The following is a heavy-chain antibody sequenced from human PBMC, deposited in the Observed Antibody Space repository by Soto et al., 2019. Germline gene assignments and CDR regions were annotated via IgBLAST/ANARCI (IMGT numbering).Heavy chain of an antibody. D-gene: IGHD3-22*01. V-gene: IGHV4-31*03. J-gene: IGHJ5*02. CDR1: GGSISSGGYY. CDR2: IYYSGST. CDR3: ARERYCASSGIFDP. Sequence: PSETLSLTCTVSGGSISSGGYYWSWIRQHPGKGLEWIGYIYYSGSTYYNPSLKSRVTISVDTSKNQFSLKLSSVTAADTAVYYWARERYCASSGIFDPWGQGTLVTVSS.